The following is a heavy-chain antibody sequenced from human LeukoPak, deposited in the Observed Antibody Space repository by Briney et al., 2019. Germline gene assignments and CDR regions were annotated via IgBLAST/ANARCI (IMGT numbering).Heavy chain of an antibody. V-gene: IGHV4-4*07. Sequence: PSETLSLTCTVSGGSISSYYWSWIRQPAGKGLEWIGRIYTSGSTNYNPSLKSRVTMSVDTSKNQFSLKLSSVTASDTAVYYCARASYYGSGNWFDPWGQGTLVTVSS. J-gene: IGHJ5*02. CDR1: GGSISSYY. CDR3: ARASYYGSGNWFDP. CDR2: IYTSGST. D-gene: IGHD3-10*01.